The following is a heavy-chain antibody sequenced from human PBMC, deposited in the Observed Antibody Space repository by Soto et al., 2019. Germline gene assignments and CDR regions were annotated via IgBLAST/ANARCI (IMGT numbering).Heavy chain of an antibody. CDR3: ARNAMKGFYFDL. CDR2: IFHGGST. Sequence: SETLSLTCAVSGGSVSSDNWWSWVRQPPGKGLEWIEEIFHGGSTNYNPSLRSRVSISMDKSKNQFSLTLTSVTAADTAVYYCARNAMKGFYFDLWGQGILVTVSS. CDR1: GGSVSSDNW. V-gene: IGHV4-4*02. J-gene: IGHJ4*02.